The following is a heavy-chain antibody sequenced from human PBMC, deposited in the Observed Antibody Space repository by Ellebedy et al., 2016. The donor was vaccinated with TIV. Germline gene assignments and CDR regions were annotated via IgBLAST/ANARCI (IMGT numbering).Heavy chain of an antibody. CDR2: LSRSDDST. D-gene: IGHD1-26*01. Sequence: GESLKISCAASGFTFSNYAMSWVRQAPGKGLEWVSALSRSDDSTSYADSVKGRFTISRDNSKNTLYLQMNSLRAEDTAVYYCARSGEPDSWGQGTLVTVSS. V-gene: IGHV3-23*01. CDR3: ARSGEPDS. J-gene: IGHJ4*02. CDR1: GFTFSNYA.